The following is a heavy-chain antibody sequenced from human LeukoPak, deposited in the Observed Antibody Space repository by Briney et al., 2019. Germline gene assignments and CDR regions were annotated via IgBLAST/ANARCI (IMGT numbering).Heavy chain of an antibody. J-gene: IGHJ4*02. CDR1: GGSISSGGYY. V-gene: IGHV4-61*08. CDR3: AREDTAARPQDY. Sequence: SETLSLTCTVSGGSISSGGYYWSWIRQHPGKGLEWIGYIYYSGSTNYNPSLKSRVTMSVDTSKNQFSLNLTSVTAADTAVYYCAREDTAARPQDYWGQGTLVTVSS. D-gene: IGHD6-6*01. CDR2: IYYSGST.